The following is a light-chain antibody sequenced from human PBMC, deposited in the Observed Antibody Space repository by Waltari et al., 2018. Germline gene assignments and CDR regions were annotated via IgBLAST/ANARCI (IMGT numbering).Light chain of an antibody. J-gene: IGKJ4*01. V-gene: IGKV1-8*01. CDR3: QQYYSYPPLT. Sequence: AIRMTQSPSSFSASTGDRVTITCRASQGISSYLAWYQQKPGKAPKLLIYAASTLQSGVPSRFSGSGSGTDFTLTISCLQSEELATYYCQQYYSYPPLTFGGGTKVEIK. CDR2: AAS. CDR1: QGISSY.